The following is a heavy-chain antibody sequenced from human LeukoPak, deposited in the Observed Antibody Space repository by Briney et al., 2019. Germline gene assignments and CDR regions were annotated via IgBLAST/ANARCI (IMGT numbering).Heavy chain of an antibody. V-gene: IGHV4-4*07. CDR3: AREDAYYDSSNWLDP. CDR2: IYTSGST. Sequence: SETLSLTCTVSGGSISSYYWSWIRQPAGKGLEWIGRIYTSGSTNYNPSLKSRVTMSVDTSKNQFSLKLSSVTAADTAVYYCAREDAYYDSSNWLDPWGQGTLVTVSS. J-gene: IGHJ5*02. D-gene: IGHD3-22*01. CDR1: GGSISSYY.